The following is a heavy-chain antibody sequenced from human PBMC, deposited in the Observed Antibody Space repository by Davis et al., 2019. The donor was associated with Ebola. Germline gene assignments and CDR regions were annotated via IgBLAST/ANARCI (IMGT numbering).Heavy chain of an antibody. D-gene: IGHD6-6*01. J-gene: IGHJ4*02. CDR3: ARGLAAYSSSSGMYY. CDR2: INHSGTT. Sequence: MPSETLSLTCAVYGGSFSGYYWSWIRQPPGKGLEWIGEINHSGTTNYSPSLRSRLTISVDTSKNQFSLKLNSVTAADTAVYYCARGLAAYSSSSGMYYWGQGTLVTVSS. CDR1: GGSFSGYY. V-gene: IGHV4-34*01.